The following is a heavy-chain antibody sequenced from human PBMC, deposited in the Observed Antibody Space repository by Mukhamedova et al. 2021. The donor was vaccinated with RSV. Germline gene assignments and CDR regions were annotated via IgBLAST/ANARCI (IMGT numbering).Heavy chain of an antibody. V-gene: IGHV5-51*01. J-gene: IGHJ3*02. Sequence: EYMGIIYPGDSDTRYSPSFQGQVTISADKSISTAYLQWSSLKASDTATYYCARLIYNPPGGDAFDIWGQGTMVTVSS. CDR3: ARLIYNPPGGDAFDI. D-gene: IGHD1-1*01. CDR2: IYPGDSDT.